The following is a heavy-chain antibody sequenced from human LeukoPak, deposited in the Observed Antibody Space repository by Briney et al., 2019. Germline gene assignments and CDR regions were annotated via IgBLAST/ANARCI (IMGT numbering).Heavy chain of an antibody. CDR1: GYTFTGYY. D-gene: IGHD2-2*01. CDR3: ARHDRKYCSSTNCRGPFDP. J-gene: IGHJ5*02. CDR2: INPNSGGT. V-gene: IGHV1-2*02. Sequence: ASVKVSCKASGYTFTGYYVHWVRQAPGQGLEWMGWINPNSGGTNYAQKFQGRVTMTRDTSISTAYMELSRLRSDDTAVYYCARHDRKYCSSTNCRGPFDPWGQGTLVTVSS.